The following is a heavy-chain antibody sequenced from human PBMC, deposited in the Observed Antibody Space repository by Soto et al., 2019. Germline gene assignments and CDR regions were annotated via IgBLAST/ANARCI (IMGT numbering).Heavy chain of an antibody. J-gene: IGHJ4*02. V-gene: IGHV3-33*01. CDR3: ARDGRDGYNFIGY. CDR2: IWYDGSNK. D-gene: IGHD5-12*01. CDR1: GFTFSSYG. Sequence: QVQLVESVGGVVQPGRSLRLSCAASGFTFSSYGMHWVRQAPGKGLEWVAVIWYDGSNKYYADSVKGRFTISRDNSKNTLYLQMNSLRAEDTAVYYCARDGRDGYNFIGYWGQGTLVTVSS.